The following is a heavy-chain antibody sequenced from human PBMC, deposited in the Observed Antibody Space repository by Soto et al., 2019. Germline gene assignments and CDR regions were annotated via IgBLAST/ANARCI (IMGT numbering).Heavy chain of an antibody. Sequence: PGGSLRLSCAASGLTFRIYAMSWVRQAPGKGLEWVSGIGTGGDTTYYADAVKGRFTISRDNSKNTLFLQMNSLRAEDTAVYYCARDGGTALDYWGQGTLVTVSS. J-gene: IGHJ4*02. CDR2: IGTGGDTT. CDR3: ARDGGTALDY. CDR1: GLTFRIYA. V-gene: IGHV3-23*01. D-gene: IGHD2-15*01.